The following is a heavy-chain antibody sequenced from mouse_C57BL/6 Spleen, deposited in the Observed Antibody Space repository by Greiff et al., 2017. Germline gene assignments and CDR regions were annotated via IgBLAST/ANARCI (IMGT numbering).Heavy chain of an antibody. Sequence: QVQLQQPGAELVKPGASVKLSCKASGYTFTSYWMHWVQPRPGRWSEWIGRIDPNSGGTKYNEKFKSKATLTVDKPSSTAYMQLSSLTSEDSAVYYCERDFPTYWYFDVWGTGTTGTGSS. J-gene: IGHJ1*03. CDR3: ERDFPTYWYFDV. V-gene: IGHV1-72*01. CDR2: IDPNSGGT. CDR1: GYTFTSYW.